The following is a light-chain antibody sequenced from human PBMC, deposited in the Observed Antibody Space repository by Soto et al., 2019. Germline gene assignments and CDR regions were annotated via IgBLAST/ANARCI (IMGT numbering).Light chain of an antibody. J-gene: IGLJ2*01. CDR1: SSDVGGYNY. CDR2: DVS. Sequence: QSALTQPASVSGSPGQSITISCTGTSSDVGGYNYVSWYQQHPGKAPKLMIYDVSNRPSGVSNRFSGSKSGNTASLTISGLQAEAEADYYCSSYTSSSTVHVVFGGGTKLTVL. CDR3: SSYTSSSTVHVV. V-gene: IGLV2-14*01.